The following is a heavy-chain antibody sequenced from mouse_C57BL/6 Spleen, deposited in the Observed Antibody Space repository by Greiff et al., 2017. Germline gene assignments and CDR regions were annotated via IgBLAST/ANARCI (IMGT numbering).Heavy chain of an antibody. Sequence: EVQRLEPGDGLVKPGGSLKLSCAASGFTFSSYAMSWVRQTPEQGLEWVAYISRGGDYIYYADTVKGRFTISRDNARNTLYLQMSSLKSEDTAMYYCTRVDGYYYFDYWGQGTTLTVSS. D-gene: IGHD2-3*01. V-gene: IGHV5-9-1*02. CDR3: TRVDGYYYFDY. CDR1: GFTFSSYA. J-gene: IGHJ2*01. CDR2: ISRGGDYI.